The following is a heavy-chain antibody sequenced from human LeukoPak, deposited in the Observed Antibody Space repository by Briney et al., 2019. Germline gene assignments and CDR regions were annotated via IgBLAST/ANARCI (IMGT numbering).Heavy chain of an antibody. CDR2: IYTSGST. CDR3: ARVTWNYAWFDP. V-gene: IGHV4-61*02. CDR1: GGSISSGSYY. Sequence: PSETLSLTCTVSGGSISSGSYYWSWIRQPAGKGLEWIGRIYTSGSTNYNPSLKSRVTISVDTSKNQFSLKLTSVTAADTAVYYCARVTWNYAWFDPWGQGTLVTVSS. D-gene: IGHD1-7*01. J-gene: IGHJ5*02.